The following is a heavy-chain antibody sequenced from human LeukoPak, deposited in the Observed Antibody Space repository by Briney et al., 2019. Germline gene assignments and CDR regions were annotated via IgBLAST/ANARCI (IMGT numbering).Heavy chain of an antibody. CDR1: GFTFSDYG. V-gene: IGHV3-20*04. Sequence: GGSLRLSCAASGFTFSDYGMSWARQTPGKGLEWVAGINWNGGSTGYAVSVRGRFVISRDDANNFLHLHMNSLRAEDTAFYYCVKSFNTYGYPTGYWGQGTLVTVSS. CDR2: INWNGGST. CDR3: VKSFNTYGYPTGY. J-gene: IGHJ4*02. D-gene: IGHD5-18*01.